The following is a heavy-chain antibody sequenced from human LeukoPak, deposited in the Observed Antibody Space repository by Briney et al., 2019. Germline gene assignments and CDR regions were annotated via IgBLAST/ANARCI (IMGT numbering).Heavy chain of an antibody. CDR3: ARASSYSRGWPTLYYYGLDV. D-gene: IGHD6-19*01. CDR1: GFTFSSYG. V-gene: IGHV3-74*01. CDR2: FNSDGSST. Sequence: PGGSLRLSCAAPGFTFSSYGMHWVRQAPGKGLVWVSRFNSDGSSTSYADSVKGRFTISRDNAKNTLYLQMNSLRAEDTAVYYCARASSYSRGWPTLYYYGLDVWGQGTTVTVSS. J-gene: IGHJ6*02.